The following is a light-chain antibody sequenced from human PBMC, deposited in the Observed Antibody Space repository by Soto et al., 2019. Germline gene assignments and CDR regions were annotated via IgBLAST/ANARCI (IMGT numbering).Light chain of an antibody. CDR3: QQYNKWPLT. J-gene: IGKJ4*01. CDR2: GAS. Sequence: PGERVTLSCRASQSVSSSYLTXYQXRXGXXXRXXXYGASTRATCIPARFSGSGYGTDFTLTISSLQPEDFAVYYCQQYNKWPLTFGGGNKVDIK. CDR1: QSVSSSY. V-gene: IGKV3D-7*01.